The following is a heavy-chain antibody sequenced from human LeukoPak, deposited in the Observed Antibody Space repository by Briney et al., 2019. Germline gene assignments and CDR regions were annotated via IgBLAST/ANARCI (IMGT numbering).Heavy chain of an antibody. Sequence: GGSLRLSCAASTFTFSSYNMNWVRQAPGKGLEWVSSISSSGTYIYYRDSVKGRFTISRDNAENSLYLEMNSLRIEDTAIYYCVRDRGSYRPIDYWGQGTLVTVSS. CDR3: VRDRGSYRPIDY. V-gene: IGHV3-21*01. CDR1: TFTFSSYN. CDR2: ISSSGTYI. J-gene: IGHJ4*02. D-gene: IGHD1-26*01.